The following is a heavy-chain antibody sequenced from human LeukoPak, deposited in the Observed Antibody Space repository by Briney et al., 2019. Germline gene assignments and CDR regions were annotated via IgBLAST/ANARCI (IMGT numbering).Heavy chain of an antibody. J-gene: IGHJ4*02. CDR2: ISGSGGST. CDR3: AKEGVDIVVVPAEEEVVRYFDY. V-gene: IGHV3-23*01. Sequence: QAGGSLRLSCAASGFTFSSYAMSWVRQAPGKGLEWVSAISGSGGSTYYADSVKGRFTISRDNSKNTLYLQMNSLRAEDTAVYYCAKEGVDIVVVPAEEEVVRYFDYWGQGTLVTVSS. CDR1: GFTFSSYA. D-gene: IGHD2-2*03.